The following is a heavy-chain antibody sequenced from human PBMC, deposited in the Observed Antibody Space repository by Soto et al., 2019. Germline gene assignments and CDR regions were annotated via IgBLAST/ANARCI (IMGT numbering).Heavy chain of an antibody. V-gene: IGHV3-30*18. Sequence: GGSLRLSCAASGFIFTNHGMHWVRQAPGKGLEWVALISRDGGNEFFADSVKGRFTISRDNSKSTLYLQMNSLRAEDTAMYFCAKDGYIYGFEYYFDSWGQGTLVTVSS. CDR3: AKDGYIYGFEYYFDS. CDR2: ISRDGGNE. CDR1: GFIFTNHG. D-gene: IGHD5-18*01. J-gene: IGHJ4*02.